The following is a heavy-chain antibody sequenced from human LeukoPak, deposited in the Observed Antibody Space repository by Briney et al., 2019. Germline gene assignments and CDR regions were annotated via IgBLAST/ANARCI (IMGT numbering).Heavy chain of an antibody. D-gene: IGHD2-8*01. Sequence: GGSLRLSCEASGFTFNKFAMSWVRQAPGKGPEWVSGLGSSGATIFKADSVKGRYNISRDNSKNTMYLEMNNLRAEDTAIYYCAKVAVGPLSRPTHVALYYGMDVWGQGTTVTVSS. CDR2: LGSSGATI. V-gene: IGHV3-23*01. CDR3: AKVAVGPLSRPTHVALYYGMDV. CDR1: GFTFNKFA. J-gene: IGHJ6*02.